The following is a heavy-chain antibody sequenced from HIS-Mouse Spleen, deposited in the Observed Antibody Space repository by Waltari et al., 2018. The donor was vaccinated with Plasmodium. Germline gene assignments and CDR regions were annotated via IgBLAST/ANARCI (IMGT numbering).Heavy chain of an antibody. CDR1: GFTFSSYW. Sequence: EVQLVESGGGLVQPGGSLRLSCAASGFTFSSYWMSWVRQAPGKGREWVAKIREDGSEEYYVDSVKGRFTISRDNAKNSLYLQMNSLRAEDTAVYYCASSWYWYFDLWGRGTLVTVSS. D-gene: IGHD6-13*01. CDR2: IREDGSEE. CDR3: ASSWYWYFDL. J-gene: IGHJ2*01. V-gene: IGHV3-7*01.